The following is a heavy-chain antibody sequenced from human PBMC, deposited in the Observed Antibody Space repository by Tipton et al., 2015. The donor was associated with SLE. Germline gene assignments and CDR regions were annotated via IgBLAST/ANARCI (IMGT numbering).Heavy chain of an antibody. V-gene: IGHV4-34*01. CDR2: INHSGST. CDR1: GGSFSGHY. Sequence: TLSLTCAVYGGSFSGHYWSWIRQPPGKGLEWIGEINHSGSTNYNPSLKSRVTISVDTSKNQFSLKLSSATAADTAVYYCARGISPRVFDIWGQGTMVTVAS. CDR3: ARGISPRVFDI. J-gene: IGHJ3*02.